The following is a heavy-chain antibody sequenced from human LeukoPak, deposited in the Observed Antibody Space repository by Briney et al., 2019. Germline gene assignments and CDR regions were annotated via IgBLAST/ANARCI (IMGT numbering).Heavy chain of an antibody. V-gene: IGHV3-20*04. D-gene: IGHD6-13*01. CDR2: INWNGGST. CDR1: GFTFDDYG. CDR3: ARVKQRLVRLLGRDTTYNYYYYMDV. Sequence: GRSLRLSCAASGFTFDDYGMSWVRQAPGKGLEWVSGINWNGGSTGYADSVKGRFTISRDNAKNSLYLQMNSLRAEDTAVYYCARVKQRLVRLLGRDTTYNYYYYMDVWGKGTTVTVSS. J-gene: IGHJ6*03.